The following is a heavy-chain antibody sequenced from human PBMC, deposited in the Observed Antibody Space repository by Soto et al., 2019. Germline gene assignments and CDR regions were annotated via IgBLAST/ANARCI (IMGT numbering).Heavy chain of an antibody. CDR2: ISSSSSYT. Sequence: KPGGSLRLSCAASGFTFSDYYMSWIRQAPGKGLEWVSYISSSSSYTNYADSVKGRFTISRDNAKNSLYLQMNSLRAEDTAVYYCARDQGGSGWYNWFDPWGQGTLVTVSS. D-gene: IGHD6-19*01. V-gene: IGHV3-11*06. J-gene: IGHJ5*02. CDR1: GFTFSDYY. CDR3: ARDQGGSGWYNWFDP.